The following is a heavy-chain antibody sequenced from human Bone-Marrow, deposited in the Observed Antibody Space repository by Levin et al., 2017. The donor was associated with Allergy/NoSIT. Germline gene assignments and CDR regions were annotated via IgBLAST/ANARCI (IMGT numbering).Heavy chain of an antibody. J-gene: IGHJ5*01. CDR3: AGDETFNSWHVGWFDS. Sequence: SETLSLTCTVSGDSISNTHHYWSWIRQPAGKGLEWIGRMFAGGAATYKRSLRSRVTISIDTSKNQFPLKLTSVTAADSAVYYCAGDETFNSWHVGWFDSWGQGTLVTVSS. CDR2: MFAGGAA. D-gene: IGHD2/OR15-2a*01. V-gene: IGHV4-61*02. CDR1: GDSISNTHHY.